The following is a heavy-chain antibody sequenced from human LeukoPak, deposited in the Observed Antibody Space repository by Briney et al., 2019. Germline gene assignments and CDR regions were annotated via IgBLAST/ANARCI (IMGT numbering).Heavy chain of an antibody. CDR2: ISYDGSNK. CDR3: AKDYYGSGSYFPYHFDY. D-gene: IGHD3-10*01. V-gene: IGHV3-30*18. J-gene: IGHJ4*02. CDR1: GFTFSSYG. Sequence: GGSLRLSCAASGFTFSSYGMHWVRQAPGKGLEWVAVISYDGSNKYYADSVKGRFTISRDNSKNTLYLQMNSLRAEDTAVYYCAKDYYGSGSYFPYHFDYWGQGTLVTASS.